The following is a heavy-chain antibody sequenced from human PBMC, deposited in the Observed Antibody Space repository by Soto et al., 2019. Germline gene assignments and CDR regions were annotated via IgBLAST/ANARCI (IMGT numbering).Heavy chain of an antibody. D-gene: IGHD3-3*01. CDR3: ASGGVVITYYYYYGMDV. CDR2: IYYSGST. V-gene: IGHV4-39*01. J-gene: IGHJ6*02. CDR1: GGSISSSSYY. Sequence: SETLSLTCTVSGGSISSSSYYWGWIRHPPGKGLEWIGSIYYSGSTYYNPSLKSRVTISVDTSKNQFSLKLSSVTAADTAVYYCASGGVVITYYYYYGMDVWGQGTTVTVSS.